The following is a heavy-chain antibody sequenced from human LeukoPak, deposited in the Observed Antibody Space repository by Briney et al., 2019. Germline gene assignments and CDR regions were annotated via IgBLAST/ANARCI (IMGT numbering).Heavy chain of an antibody. CDR2: ISYDGSNK. J-gene: IGHJ4*02. CDR3: VSFYETY. Sequence: GGSLRLSCAASGFTFSSYAMHWVRQAPGKGLEWVAVISYDGSNKYYADSVKGRFTISRDNSKNTLYLQTNSLRAEDAAVYYCVSFYETYWGRETLVTVSS. CDR1: GFTFSSYA. D-gene: IGHD2/OR15-2a*01. V-gene: IGHV3-30-3*01.